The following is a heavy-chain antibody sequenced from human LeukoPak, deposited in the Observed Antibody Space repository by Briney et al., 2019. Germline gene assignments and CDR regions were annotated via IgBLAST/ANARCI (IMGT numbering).Heavy chain of an antibody. CDR3: ASLPGIAVAATGAFDI. V-gene: IGHV5-51*01. Sequence: GESLKISCKGSGYSFTSYWIGWVRQMPGKGLEWMGIIYPGDSDTRCSPSFQGQVTISADKSISTAYLQWSSLKASDTAMYYCASLPGIAVAATGAFDIWGQGTMVTVSS. J-gene: IGHJ3*02. CDR1: GYSFTSYW. CDR2: IYPGDSDT. D-gene: IGHD6-19*01.